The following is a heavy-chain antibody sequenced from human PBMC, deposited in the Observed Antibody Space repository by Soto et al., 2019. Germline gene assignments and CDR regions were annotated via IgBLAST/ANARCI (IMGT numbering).Heavy chain of an antibody. V-gene: IGHV1-18*04. CDR1: GYTFTNCG. D-gene: IGHD3-22*01. Sequence: ASVKVSCKASGYTFTNCGISWVRQAPGQGLEWMGWISAYNGNTNYAQKLQGRVTMTTDTSTSTAYMELRSLRSDDTAVYYCARVPGYYDSSGYWWFDPWGQGTLVTVSS. J-gene: IGHJ5*02. CDR3: ARVPGYYDSSGYWWFDP. CDR2: ISAYNGNT.